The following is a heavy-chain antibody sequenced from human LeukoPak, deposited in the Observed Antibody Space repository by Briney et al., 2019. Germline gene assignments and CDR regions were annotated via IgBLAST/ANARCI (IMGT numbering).Heavy chain of an antibody. D-gene: IGHD3-22*01. Sequence: GASVKVSCKASGYTFTSYGISWVRQAPGQGLEWMGWISAYNGNTNYAQKLQGRVTMTTDTSTSTAYMELRSLRSDDTAVYYCARVAYDSSGYSPPHFDYWGQGTLVTVSS. CDR3: ARVAYDSSGYSPPHFDY. CDR1: GYTFTSYG. V-gene: IGHV1-18*01. J-gene: IGHJ4*02. CDR2: ISAYNGNT.